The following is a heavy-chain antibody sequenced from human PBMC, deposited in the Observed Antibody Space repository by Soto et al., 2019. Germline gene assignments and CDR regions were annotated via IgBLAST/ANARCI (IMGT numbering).Heavy chain of an antibody. CDR2: INPNSGGT. D-gene: IGHD3-16*01. CDR3: ARGWAYYDSVMASYTPSSGMDV. Sequence: QVQLVQSGAEVKKPGASVKVSCKASGYTFTGYYMHWVRQAPGQGLEWMGWINPNSGGTNYAQKFQGWVTMTMGTSPSTAYMELRRLRSDDQAVYYCARGWAYYDSVMASYTPSSGMDVWGQGNTVTVSS. J-gene: IGHJ6*02. V-gene: IGHV1-2*04. CDR1: GYTFTGYY.